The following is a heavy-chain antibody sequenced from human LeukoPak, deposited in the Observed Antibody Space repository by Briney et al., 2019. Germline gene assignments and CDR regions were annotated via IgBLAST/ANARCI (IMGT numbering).Heavy chain of an antibody. CDR1: GGSISPYY. V-gene: IGHV4-59*08. CDR2: IYYSGST. Sequence: SETLSLTCTASGGSISPYYWSWIRQSPGKGLEWIGYIYYSGSTNYNPSLKSRVTISVDTSKNQFSLKLSSVIAADTAMYYCARHGGGEVSYPRVFDYWGRGNLVTVSS. D-gene: IGHD1-26*01. J-gene: IGHJ4*02. CDR3: ARHGGGEVSYPRVFDY.